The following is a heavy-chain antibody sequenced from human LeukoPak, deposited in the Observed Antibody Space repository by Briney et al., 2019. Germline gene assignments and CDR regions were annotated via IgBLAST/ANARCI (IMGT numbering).Heavy chain of an antibody. J-gene: IGHJ3*02. D-gene: IGHD3-22*01. CDR3: ARPIYYYDSSGYYSRYAFDI. Sequence: SETLSLTCAVSGYSISSGYSWGWIRQPPGKGLEWIGSIYHSGSTYYNPSLKSRVTISVDTSKNQFSLKLSSVTAADTAVYYCARPIYYYDSSGYYSRYAFDIWGQGTMVTVSS. CDR2: IYHSGST. V-gene: IGHV4-38-2*01. CDR1: GYSISSGYS.